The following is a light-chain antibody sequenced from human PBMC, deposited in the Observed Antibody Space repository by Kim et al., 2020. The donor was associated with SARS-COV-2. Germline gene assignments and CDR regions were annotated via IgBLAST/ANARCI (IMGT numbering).Light chain of an antibody. V-gene: IGKV1-16*01. CDR3: QQYNFYPVT. CDR1: QCINSF. CDR2: GAS. J-gene: IGKJ4*01. Sequence: ASVGDRVTITCRASQCINSFVAWFQQKPGKAPKTLIYGASTLLSGVPSRFSGSGSGTYFTLTITNLQSEDFATYYCQQYNFYPVTFGGGTKVDIK.